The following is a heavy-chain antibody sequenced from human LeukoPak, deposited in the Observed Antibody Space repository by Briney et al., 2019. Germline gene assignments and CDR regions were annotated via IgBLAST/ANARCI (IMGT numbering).Heavy chain of an antibody. CDR1: GFNFSNAW. V-gene: IGHV3-15*01. J-gene: IGHJ4*02. CDR2: IRNEIDGGTT. Sequence: GGSLRLSCAASGFNFSNAWMDWVRQAPGKGLEWVGRIRNEIDGGTTHYATSGTGRFTITRDDSRNTLYLQMQGLKSEDTAVYYCATDRLFHNYWGQGTLVTVSS. D-gene: IGHD6-6*01. CDR3: ATDRLFHNY.